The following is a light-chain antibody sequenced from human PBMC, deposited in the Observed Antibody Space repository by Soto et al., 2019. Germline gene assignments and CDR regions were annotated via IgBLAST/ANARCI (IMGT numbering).Light chain of an antibody. CDR2: GAS. J-gene: IGKJ5*01. CDR3: QQYNNWPS. V-gene: IGKV3-20*01. Sequence: VLTQSPGTLSLTPGERATLSCRASQSVSNNYLAWYQQKPGQAPRLLIYGASNRATGIPDRFSGSGSGTDFTLTISRLEPEDFAVYYCQQYNNWPSFGQGTRLEIK. CDR1: QSVSNNY.